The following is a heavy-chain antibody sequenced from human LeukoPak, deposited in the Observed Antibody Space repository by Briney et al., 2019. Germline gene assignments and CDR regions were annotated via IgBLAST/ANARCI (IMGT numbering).Heavy chain of an antibody. CDR3: ARDKVPGTPLVYYYYGMDV. CDR2: IWYDGSNK. Sequence: GGSLRLSCAASGFTFSSYGMHWVRQAPGKGLEWVAVIWYDGSNKYYADSVKGRFTISRDNSKNTLYLQMNSLRAEDTAVYYCARDKVPGTPLVYYYYGMDVWGQGTTVTVSS. V-gene: IGHV3-33*01. D-gene: IGHD1-1*01. J-gene: IGHJ6*02. CDR1: GFTFSSYG.